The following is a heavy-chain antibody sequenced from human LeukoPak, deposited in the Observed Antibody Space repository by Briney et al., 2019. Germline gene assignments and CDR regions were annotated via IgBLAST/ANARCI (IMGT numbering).Heavy chain of an antibody. V-gene: IGHV3-23*01. CDR1: GFTFTSYS. CDR2: TSDRGDYT. Sequence: GGSLRLSCAASGFTFTSYSMSWVRQAPGKGLEWVSGTSDRGDYTYYADSVKGRFTISRDNSKNTLYLQMNSLRAEDTALYFCAKRAQYNGNYPLDYWGQGTLVTVSS. D-gene: IGHD1-26*01. CDR3: AKRAQYNGNYPLDY. J-gene: IGHJ4*02.